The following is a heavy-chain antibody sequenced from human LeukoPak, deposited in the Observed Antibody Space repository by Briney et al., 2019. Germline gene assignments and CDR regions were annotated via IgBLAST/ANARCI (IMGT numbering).Heavy chain of an antibody. V-gene: IGHV4-61*01. Sequence: SETLPLTCTVSGGSVSSGSYYWSWIRQPPGKGLEWIGYIYYSGSTNYNPSLKSRVTISVDTSKNQFSLKLSSVTAADTAVYYCARSITYYYDSSGYYYDYFDYWGQGTLATVSS. CDR3: ARSITYYYDSSGYYYDYFDY. CDR1: GGSVSSGSYY. CDR2: IYYSGST. D-gene: IGHD3-22*01. J-gene: IGHJ4*02.